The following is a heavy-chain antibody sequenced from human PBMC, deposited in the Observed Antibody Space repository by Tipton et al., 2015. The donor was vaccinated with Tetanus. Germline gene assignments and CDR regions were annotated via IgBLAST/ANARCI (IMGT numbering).Heavy chain of an antibody. CDR1: GGSFSGYY. J-gene: IGHJ5*02. D-gene: IGHD2-15*01. CDR2: INHDGRT. CDR3: ARQSCSGGSCRFDP. Sequence: TLSLTCAVYGGSFSGYYWTWVRQPPGKGLEWIGEINHDGRTTYTSSLKSRVTISVDTSKNQFSLNLTSVTAADTAFYYCARQSCSGGSCRFDPWGQGTLVTVSS. V-gene: IGHV4-34*01.